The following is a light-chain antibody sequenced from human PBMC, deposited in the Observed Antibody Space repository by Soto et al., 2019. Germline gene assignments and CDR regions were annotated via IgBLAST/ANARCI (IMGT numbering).Light chain of an antibody. CDR2: AAS. CDR1: QSISSY. V-gene: IGKV1-39*01. J-gene: IGKJ5*01. CDR3: QQTYSAPIT. Sequence: DIQMTQSPSSLSASVGDRVTITCRASQSISSYLNWYQQKPGKAPKLLIYAASSLQSGVPSRFSGSGSGADFTLTISSLQREDFASYYGQQTYSAPITFGPGTRLEIK.